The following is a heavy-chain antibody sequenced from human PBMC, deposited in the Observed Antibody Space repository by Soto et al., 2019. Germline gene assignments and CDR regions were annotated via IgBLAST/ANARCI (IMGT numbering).Heavy chain of an antibody. Sequence: PSETLSLTCTVSGGSISSSSYYWGWIRQPPGKGLERIGSIYYSGSTYYNPSLKSRVTISVDTSKNQFSLKLSSVTAADTAVYYCARHWYYYDSSGYYYDHYYYGMDVWGQGTTVTVSS. V-gene: IGHV4-39*01. CDR2: IYYSGST. CDR3: ARHWYYYDSSGYYYDHYYYGMDV. J-gene: IGHJ6*02. CDR1: GGSISSSSYY. D-gene: IGHD3-22*01.